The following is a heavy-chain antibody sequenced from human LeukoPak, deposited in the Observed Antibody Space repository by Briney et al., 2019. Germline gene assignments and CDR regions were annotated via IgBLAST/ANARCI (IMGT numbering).Heavy chain of an antibody. CDR2: IYYSGST. J-gene: IGHJ6*02. V-gene: IGHV4-31*03. Sequence: SQTLSLTCTVSGGSISSGGYYWSWIRQHPGKGLEWIGYIYYSGSTNYNPSLKSRVTMSVDTSKNQFSLKLSSVTAADTAVYYCARGIPAAIGMDVWGQGTTVTVSS. CDR3: ARGIPAAIGMDV. CDR1: GGSISSGGYY. D-gene: IGHD2-2*01.